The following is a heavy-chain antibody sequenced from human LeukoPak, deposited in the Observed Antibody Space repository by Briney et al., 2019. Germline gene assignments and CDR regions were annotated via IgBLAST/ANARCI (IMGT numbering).Heavy chain of an antibody. V-gene: IGHV5-10-1*01. J-gene: IGHJ4*02. D-gene: IGHD6-13*01. CDR1: GYSFTNFW. Sequence: GESLKISCKSSGYSFTNFWINWVRQMPGKGPEWMGRFDPHDSYVQVSPSFQGHVTISADKSINTAYVQLSSLEASDTAMYYCARHLGYSSSWPLGDYWGQGTLVTVSS. CDR3: ARHLGYSSSWPLGDY. CDR2: FDPHDSYV.